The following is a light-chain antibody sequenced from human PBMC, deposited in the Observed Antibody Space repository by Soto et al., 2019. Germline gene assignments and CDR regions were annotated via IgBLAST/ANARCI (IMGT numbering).Light chain of an antibody. Sequence: DIQMTQSPSSVSASIGDTVTINCRASQDINVYLNWYQQKPGEVPKLLIYSASTLHSGVPSRFTGSGSETDFTLTISSLQPDDFATYYCQQYSDSSGAFGQGTKVDIK. J-gene: IGKJ1*01. CDR3: QQYSDSSGA. CDR1: QDINVY. CDR2: SAS. V-gene: IGKV1-16*01.